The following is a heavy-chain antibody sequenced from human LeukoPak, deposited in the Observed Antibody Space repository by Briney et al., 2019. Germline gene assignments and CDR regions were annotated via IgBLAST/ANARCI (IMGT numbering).Heavy chain of an antibody. J-gene: IGHJ4*02. D-gene: IGHD1-7*01. CDR2: ISSSGSTI. CDR1: GFTFSSYE. CDR3: ARDLSPLSNYMGDY. Sequence: GGSLRLSCAASGFTFSSYEMNWVRQAPGKGLEWVSYISSSGSTIYYAGSVKGRFTISRDNAKNSLYLQMNSLRAEDTAVYYCARDLSPLSNYMGDYWGQGTLVTVSP. V-gene: IGHV3-48*03.